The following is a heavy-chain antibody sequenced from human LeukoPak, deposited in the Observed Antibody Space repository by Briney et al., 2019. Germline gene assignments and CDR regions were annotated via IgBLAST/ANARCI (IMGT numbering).Heavy chain of an antibody. CDR1: GGTFSSYA. D-gene: IGHD3-10*01. CDR2: IIPIFGTA. CDR3: ARGRSITMVRGVIIISFPYMDV. J-gene: IGHJ6*03. Sequence: GASVKVSCKASGGTFSSYAISWVRQAPGQGLEWMGGIIPIFGTANYAQKFQGRVTITADKSTSTAYMELSSLRSEDTAVYYCARGRSITMVRGVIIISFPYMDVWGKGTTVTISS. V-gene: IGHV1-69*06.